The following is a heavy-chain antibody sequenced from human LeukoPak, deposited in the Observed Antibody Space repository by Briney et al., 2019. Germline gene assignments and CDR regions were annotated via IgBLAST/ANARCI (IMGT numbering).Heavy chain of an antibody. Sequence: ASVKVSCKASGYTFTGYYMHWVRQAPGQGLEWMGWINPNSGGTNYAQKFQGRVTMTRDTSISTAYMELGRLRSDDTAVYYCARVGGYSSSENDYWGQGTLVTVSS. V-gene: IGHV1-2*02. D-gene: IGHD6-13*01. CDR3: ARVGGYSSSENDY. CDR2: INPNSGGT. J-gene: IGHJ4*02. CDR1: GYTFTGYY.